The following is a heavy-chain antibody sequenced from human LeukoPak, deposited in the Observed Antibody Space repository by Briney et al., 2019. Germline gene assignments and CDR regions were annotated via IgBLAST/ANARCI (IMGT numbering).Heavy chain of an antibody. Sequence: PGGSLRLSCAASGFIFSSYEMNWVRQAPGKGLEWVSYISSSGSTIYYADSVKGRFTISRDNAKNSLYLQMNSLRAEDTAVYYCARDPSAGMGTGFDYWGQGTLVTVSS. J-gene: IGHJ4*02. CDR3: ARDPSAGMGTGFDY. CDR2: ISSSGSTI. CDR1: GFIFSSYE. V-gene: IGHV3-48*03. D-gene: IGHD1-14*01.